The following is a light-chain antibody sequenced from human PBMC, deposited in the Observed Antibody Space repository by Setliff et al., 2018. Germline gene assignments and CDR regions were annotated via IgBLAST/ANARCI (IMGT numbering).Light chain of an antibody. V-gene: IGLV2-14*03. J-gene: IGLJ2*01. CDR1: SSDIGTHKF. CDR3: LSYTSKTTHAL. Sequence: QSALTQPPSASGSPGQSVTISCTGTSSDIGTHKFVSWYQQHPGKAPKLIIYEVSKRPSGVSDRLSGSKSGNTASLTISGLQAEDEADYYCLSYTSKTTHALFGGGTKVTVL. CDR2: EVS.